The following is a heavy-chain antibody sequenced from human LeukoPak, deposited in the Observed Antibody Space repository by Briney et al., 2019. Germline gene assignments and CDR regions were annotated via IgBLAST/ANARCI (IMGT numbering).Heavy chain of an antibody. Sequence: SETLSLTCTVSGGSVSSYFWSWIRQPPGKGLEWIGYVYYSGSTSYNPSLKSRVTISVDTSKNQFSLRLSSVTAADTAIYYCARGPFRGTGDGAFDIWGQGTMVTVST. CDR2: VYYSGST. CDR3: ARGPFRGTGDGAFDI. D-gene: IGHD1-26*01. V-gene: IGHV4-59*02. J-gene: IGHJ3*02. CDR1: GGSVSSYF.